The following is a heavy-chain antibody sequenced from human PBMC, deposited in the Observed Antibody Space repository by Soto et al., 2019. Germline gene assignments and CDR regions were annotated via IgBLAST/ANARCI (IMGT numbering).Heavy chain of an antibody. J-gene: IGHJ6*03. CDR1: GFTFSSYS. CDR3: ARGGYCSGGSCLVYYMDV. Sequence: EVQLVESGGGLVKPGGSLRLSCAASGFTFSSYSMNWVRQAPGKGLAWVSSISSSSSYIYYADSVKGRFTISRDNAKNSLYLQMNSLRAEDTAVYYCARGGYCSGGSCLVYYMDVWGKGTTVTVSS. V-gene: IGHV3-21*01. D-gene: IGHD2-15*01. CDR2: ISSSSSYI.